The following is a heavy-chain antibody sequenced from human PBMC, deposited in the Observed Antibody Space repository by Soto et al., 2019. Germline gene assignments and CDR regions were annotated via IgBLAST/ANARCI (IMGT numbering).Heavy chain of an antibody. V-gene: IGHV1-3*01. J-gene: IGHJ4*02. D-gene: IGHD3-10*01. CDR2: INAGNGNA. CDR1: GYTFTSYA. CDR3: ARHPLLWFGELPYYFDY. Sequence: ASVKVSCKASGYTFTSYAMHWVRQAPGQRLEWMGWINAGNGNAKYSQKFQGRVTITRDTSASTAYMELSSLRSEDTAVYYCARHPLLWFGELPYYFDYWGQGTLVTVSS.